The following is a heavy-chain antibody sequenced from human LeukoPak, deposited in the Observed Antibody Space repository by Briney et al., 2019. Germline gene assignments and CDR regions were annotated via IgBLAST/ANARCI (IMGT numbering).Heavy chain of an antibody. Sequence: SHTLSLICAISGDSLSIKNGAWNWITQSPSRGLEWLVMTYYRSKWYNDYAVSVQGRITISPDTSKNQFFLQLNSVTPEDTAVYYCARTLMATITSWFDPWGQGTLVTVSS. CDR1: GDSLSIKNGA. CDR3: ARTLMATITSWFDP. V-gene: IGHV6-1*01. CDR2: TYYRSKWYN. D-gene: IGHD5-24*01. J-gene: IGHJ5*02.